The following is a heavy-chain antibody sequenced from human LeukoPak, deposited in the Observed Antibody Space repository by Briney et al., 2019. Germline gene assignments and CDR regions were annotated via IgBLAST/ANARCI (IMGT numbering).Heavy chain of an antibody. Sequence: GGSLRLSCGASGFTFSSHAMTWVRQAPGKGLEWVSGISWNSGSIGYADSVKGRFTISRDNAKNSLYLQMNSLRAEDTALYYCAKDIGSSSWYGIDYWGQGTLVTVSS. CDR2: ISWNSGSI. D-gene: IGHD6-13*01. V-gene: IGHV3-9*01. CDR3: AKDIGSSSWYGIDY. J-gene: IGHJ4*02. CDR1: GFTFSSHA.